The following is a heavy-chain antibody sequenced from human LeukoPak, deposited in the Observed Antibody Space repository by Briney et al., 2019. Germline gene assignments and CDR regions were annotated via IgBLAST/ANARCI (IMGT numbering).Heavy chain of an antibody. CDR3: ARDVWYSSSSVANWFDP. CDR2: IYSGGST. D-gene: IGHD6-13*01. CDR1: GFTVSSNY. J-gene: IGHJ5*02. Sequence: GGSLRLSCAASGFTVSSNYMSWVRQAPGKGLEWVSVIYSGGSTYYADSVKGRFTISRDNSKNTLYLQMNSLRAEDTAVYYCARDVWYSSSSVANWFDPWGQGTLVTVSS. V-gene: IGHV3-66*02.